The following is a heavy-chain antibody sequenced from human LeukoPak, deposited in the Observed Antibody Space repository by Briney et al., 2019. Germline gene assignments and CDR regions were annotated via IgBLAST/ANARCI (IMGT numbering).Heavy chain of an antibody. CDR3: AKGYSSVWYSHFDY. J-gene: IGHJ4*02. D-gene: IGHD6-19*01. CDR1: GFTFSSYA. V-gene: IGHV3-23*01. CDR2: IIPSGGST. Sequence: GGSLRLSCAASGFTFSSYAMSWVRQAPGKGLQWVSAIIPSGGSTYYADSVKGRFTISRDNSKNTLYLQMNSLRAEDTAVYYCAKGYSSVWYSHFDYWGRGTLVTVSS.